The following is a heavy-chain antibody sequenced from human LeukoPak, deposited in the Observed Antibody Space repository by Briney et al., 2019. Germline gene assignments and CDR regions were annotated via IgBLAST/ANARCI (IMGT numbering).Heavy chain of an antibody. CDR2: INHSGST. V-gene: IGHV4-34*01. D-gene: IGHD3-16*01. CDR1: GGSFSGNY. Sequence: SETLSLTCAVYGGSFSGNYWSWIRQPPGRGLEWIGEINHSGSTNYNPSLKSRVTISVDTSKNQFSLKLSSVTAADTAVYYCARAFFLGRGYYYMDVWGKGTTVTVSS. CDR3: ARAFFLGRGYYYMDV. J-gene: IGHJ6*03.